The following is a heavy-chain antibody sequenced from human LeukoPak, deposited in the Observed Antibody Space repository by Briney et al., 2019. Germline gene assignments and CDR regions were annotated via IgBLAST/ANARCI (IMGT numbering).Heavy chain of an antibody. D-gene: IGHD4-4*01. CDR3: ARLTTVTNYYYYGMDV. V-gene: IGHV4-4*07. CDR2: IYTSGST. J-gene: IGHJ6*02. CDR1: GGSISSYY. Sequence: KPSETLSLTCTVSGGSISSYYWSWIRQPAGKGLEWIGRIYTSGSTNYNPSLKSRVTMSVDTSKNQFSLKLSSVTAADTAVYYCARLTTVTNYYYYGMDVWGQGTTVTVSS.